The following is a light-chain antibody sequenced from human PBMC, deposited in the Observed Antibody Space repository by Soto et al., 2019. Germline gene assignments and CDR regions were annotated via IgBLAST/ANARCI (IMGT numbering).Light chain of an antibody. CDR2: DAS. V-gene: IGKV3-15*01. CDR1: QSVNSD. J-gene: IGKJ2*01. CDR3: QHYNNWPPYT. Sequence: EIGMTQSPATLSLSPGERATLSCRASQSVNSDLVWYQQKPGQAPRLLIYDASTRAAGVPARVTGSGSETEFTLTISSLQSEDYAVYYCQHYNNWPPYTFGQGTKREIK.